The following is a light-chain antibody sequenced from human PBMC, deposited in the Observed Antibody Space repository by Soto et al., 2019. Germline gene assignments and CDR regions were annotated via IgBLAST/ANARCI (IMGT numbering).Light chain of an antibody. CDR1: QSVSSSY. Sequence: EIVLTQSPGTLSLSPGERATLSCRASQSVSSSYLAWYQQKPGQAPRLLMSAASSRATGIPDRFSGSGSGTDLTLTIRRLEPEDFAVYYCQQYGSSGTFGQGTKVDIK. CDR3: QQYGSSGT. V-gene: IGKV3-20*01. J-gene: IGKJ1*01. CDR2: AAS.